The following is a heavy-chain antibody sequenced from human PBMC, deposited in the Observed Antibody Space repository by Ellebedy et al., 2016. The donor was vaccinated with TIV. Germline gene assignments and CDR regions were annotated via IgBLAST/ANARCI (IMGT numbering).Heavy chain of an antibody. V-gene: IGHV1-3*01. J-gene: IGHJ5*02. CDR2: INVADGKT. D-gene: IGHD2-15*01. CDR3: ARDALGYCSGGSCPNSWFDP. CDR1: GYTFTQYA. Sequence: AASVKVSCKASGYTFTQYAIHWLRQARGQGLEWLGWINVADGKTKYLQKVQDRVTLTRDTSTNTAYMHLSGLTSEDSGIYYCARDALGYCSGGSCPNSWFDPWGQGTLVTVSS.